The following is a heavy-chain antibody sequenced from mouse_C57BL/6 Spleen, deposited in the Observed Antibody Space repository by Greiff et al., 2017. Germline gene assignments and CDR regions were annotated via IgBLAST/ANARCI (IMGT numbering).Heavy chain of an antibody. CDR3: ALTTVVSYWYFDV. CDR1: GYTFTSYW. D-gene: IGHD1-1*01. CDR2: INPSNGGT. Sequence: QVHVKQPGTELVKPGASVKLSCKASGYTFTSYWMHWVKQRPGQGLEWIGNINPSNGGTNYNEKFKSKATLTVDKSSSTAYMQLSSLTSEDSAVYYCALTTVVSYWYFDVWGTGTTVTGSS. V-gene: IGHV1-53*01. J-gene: IGHJ1*03.